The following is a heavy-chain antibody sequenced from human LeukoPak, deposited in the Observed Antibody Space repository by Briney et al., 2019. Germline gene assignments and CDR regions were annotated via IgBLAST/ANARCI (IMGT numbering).Heavy chain of an antibody. CDR3: ARGFTDSSCWRVYFDY. V-gene: IGHV3-11*01. J-gene: IGHJ4*02. CDR2: FSGNCSTI. Sequence: FLRLSCAASGFTISDYYISWLRKAPGKGQEWGSYFSGNCSTIYYADSVKDRFILSSDNVTNSLFLRMNTQGDENAIVYYCARGFTDSSCWRVYFDYWGQGTLVSVSS. D-gene: IGHD6-13*01. CDR1: GFTISDYY.